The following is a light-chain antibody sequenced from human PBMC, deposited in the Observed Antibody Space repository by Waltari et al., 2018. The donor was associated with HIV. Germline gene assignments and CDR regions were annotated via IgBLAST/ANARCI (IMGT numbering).Light chain of an antibody. V-gene: IGLV1-47*01. Sequence: QSVLTQPPSASGTPGQRVTISCSGSRSNIGSNFVYWYQQLPGMAPKLLIYRNNQRPSGVPDRFAGSKSGTSASLAISGLRSEDGADYYCAVWDDSLTGHVVFCGGTKLTVL. J-gene: IGLJ2*01. CDR2: RNN. CDR1: RSNIGSNF. CDR3: AVWDDSLTGHVV.